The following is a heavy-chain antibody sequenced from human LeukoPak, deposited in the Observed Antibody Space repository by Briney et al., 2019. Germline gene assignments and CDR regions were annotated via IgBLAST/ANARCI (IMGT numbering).Heavy chain of an antibody. CDR3: ARDSITIFGVHYYYYGMDL. CDR1: GFTFSSYS. D-gene: IGHD3-3*01. Sequence: GGSLRLSCAASGFTFSSYSMDWVRQAPGKGLEWVSSISSSSSYIYYADSVKGRFTISRDNAKNSLYLQMNSLRAEDTAVYYCARDSITIFGVHYYYYGMDLWGQGTTVTVSS. J-gene: IGHJ6*02. V-gene: IGHV3-21*01. CDR2: ISSSSSYI.